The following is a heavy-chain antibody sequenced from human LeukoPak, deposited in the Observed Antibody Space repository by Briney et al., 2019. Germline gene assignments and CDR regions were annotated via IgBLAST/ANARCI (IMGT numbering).Heavy chain of an antibody. V-gene: IGHV1-24*01. D-gene: IGHD2-2*01. Sequence: ASVKVSCKVSGYTLTELSMHWVRQAPGKGLEWMGGFDPEDGETIYAQKFQGRVTMTEDTSTDTAYMELSSLRSEDTAVYYCATIHTYCSSTRCPDYWGQGTLVTVSS. J-gene: IGHJ4*02. CDR2: FDPEDGET. CDR3: ATIHTYCSSTRCPDY. CDR1: GYTLTELS.